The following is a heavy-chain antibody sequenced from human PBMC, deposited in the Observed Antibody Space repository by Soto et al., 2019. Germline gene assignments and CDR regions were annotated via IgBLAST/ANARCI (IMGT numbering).Heavy chain of an antibody. CDR3: AREEKQADTGTSGTNTLDV. J-gene: IGHJ6*02. CDR2: VYHVGNT. D-gene: IGHD2-8*02. Sequence: PSETLSLTCTLSGASITSSYWTWIRQPPGMGLEWIGSVYHVGNTNSNPSLRSRLTMSVDTSKNQLSLRLTSVTTADTAVYYCAREEKQADTGTSGTNTLDVWGQGTAVTVSS. V-gene: IGHV4-59*01. CDR1: GASITSSY.